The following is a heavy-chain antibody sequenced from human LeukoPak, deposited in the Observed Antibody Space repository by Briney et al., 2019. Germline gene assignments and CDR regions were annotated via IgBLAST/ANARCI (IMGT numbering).Heavy chain of an antibody. V-gene: IGHV3-7*01. CDR2: INPYGSDT. J-gene: IGHJ4*02. Sequence: GGSLRLSCAASGFSFNSYWMWWVRQASGKGLEWVANINPYGSDTYYADSVKGRFTISRDNAENSLYLQMNSLRVEDTAVYYCTRVRVVVPSAFDYCDFWGQGTLVTVSS. D-gene: IGHD2-2*01. CDR3: TRVRVVVPSAFDYCDF. CDR1: GFSFNSYW.